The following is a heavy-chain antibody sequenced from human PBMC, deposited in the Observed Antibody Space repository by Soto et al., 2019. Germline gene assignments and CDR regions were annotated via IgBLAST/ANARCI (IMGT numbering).Heavy chain of an antibody. CDR2: TWYDGSTT. V-gene: IGHV3-33*01. J-gene: IGHJ3*01. Sequence: QVHLVESGGGVVQPGTSMRLSCAASGFSCSNYGMHWVRQAPGKGLEWVAVTWYDGSTTYYADSVRGRFTVSRDNPKNQLYLQMDSLRDEDTAVYFCVRDSVWELTNGFEVWGQGTTVIVSS. CDR1: GFSCSNYG. CDR3: VRDSVWELTNGFEV. D-gene: IGHD1-7*01.